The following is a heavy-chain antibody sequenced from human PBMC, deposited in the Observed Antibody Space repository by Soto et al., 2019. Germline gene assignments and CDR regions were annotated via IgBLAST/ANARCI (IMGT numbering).Heavy chain of an antibody. V-gene: IGHV3-21*01. J-gene: IGHJ4*02. D-gene: IGHD2-2*01. Sequence: EVQLVESGGGLVKPGGSLRLSCAASGFTFSTYSMSWVRQAPGKGLEWVSSISPSSTSIHYADSVKGRFTISRDNAEKSGYLQMNSLGADDTAIYYGSRVGGGVVVVPGANRGDFWGQGTLVTVSS. CDR2: ISPSSTSI. CDR1: GFTFSTYS. CDR3: SRVGGGVVVVPGANRGDF.